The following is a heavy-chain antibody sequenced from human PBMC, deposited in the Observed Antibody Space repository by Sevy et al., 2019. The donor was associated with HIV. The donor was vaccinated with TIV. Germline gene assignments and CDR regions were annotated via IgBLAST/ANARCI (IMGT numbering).Heavy chain of an antibody. CDR3: ARQAPNSSCLQLDY. J-gene: IGHJ4*02. CDR2: IYSGGST. Sequence: GGSLRLSCAASGFTVSSNYMSWVRQAPGKGLEWVSVIYSGGSTYYADSVKGRFTISRDNSKNTLYLQMNSLRAEDTAVYYCARQAPNSSCLQLDYWGQGTLVTVSS. V-gene: IGHV3-53*01. CDR1: GFTVSSNY. D-gene: IGHD6-19*01.